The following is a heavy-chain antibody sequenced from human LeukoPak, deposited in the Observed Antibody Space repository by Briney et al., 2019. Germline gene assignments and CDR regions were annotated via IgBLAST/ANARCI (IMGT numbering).Heavy chain of an antibody. CDR3: ARRSHSYGYDY. V-gene: IGHV4-59*08. CDR1: DDSISDYY. J-gene: IGHJ4*02. D-gene: IGHD5-18*01. CDR2: IYYSGST. Sequence: KPSETLSLTCTVSDDSISDYYRGWIRQPPGKGLEWIGYIYYSGSTNYNPSLKSRVTISVDTSKNQFSLKLSSVTAADTAVYYCARRSHSYGYDYWGQGTLVTVSS.